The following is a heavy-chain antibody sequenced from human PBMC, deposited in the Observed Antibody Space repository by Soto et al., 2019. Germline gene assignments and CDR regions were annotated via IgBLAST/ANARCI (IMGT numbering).Heavy chain of an antibody. J-gene: IGHJ6*02. CDR1: GFTFGSHA. Sequence: EVQLLQSGGGLVQPGGSLRLSCAASGFTFGSHAMSWVRQAPGKGLEWVSDISVSGSNTYYAASVKGRFTISRDHSKNMLDLQMTSLRAVATAVYYCAKGKYSDIGRGELDYYYFGMDVWGQGTTFSGSS. CDR2: ISVSGSNT. CDR3: AKGKYSDIGRGELDYYYFGMDV. V-gene: IGHV3-23*01. D-gene: IGHD3-9*01.